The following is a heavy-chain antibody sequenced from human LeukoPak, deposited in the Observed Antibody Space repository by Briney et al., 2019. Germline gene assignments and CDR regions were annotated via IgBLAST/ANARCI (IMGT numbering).Heavy chain of an antibody. Sequence: PWGSLRLSCSASGFTFSSYSMNWVRQAPGKGLEWVSYISSSSSSIYYADSVKGRFNISRDNAKNSLFLQMNSLRDEDTAVYYCARDRVFGYWGQGTLVTVSS. J-gene: IGHJ4*02. CDR2: ISSSSSSI. V-gene: IGHV3-48*02. CDR1: GFTFSSYS. D-gene: IGHD6-13*01. CDR3: ARDRVFGY.